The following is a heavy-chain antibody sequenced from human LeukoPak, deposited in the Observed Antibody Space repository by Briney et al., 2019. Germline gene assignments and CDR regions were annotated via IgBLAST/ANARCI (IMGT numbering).Heavy chain of an antibody. Sequence: GGSLRLSCAASGWMHWVRQAPGKGLVWISGINTDGSSTFYADSVKGRFTISRDNAKNSLYLHMNSLRAEDTAVYYCARVAVGDILTGYGDYWGQGTLVTVSS. J-gene: IGHJ4*02. V-gene: IGHV3-74*01. CDR1: GW. CDR3: ARVAVGDILTGYGDY. D-gene: IGHD3-9*01. CDR2: INTDGSST.